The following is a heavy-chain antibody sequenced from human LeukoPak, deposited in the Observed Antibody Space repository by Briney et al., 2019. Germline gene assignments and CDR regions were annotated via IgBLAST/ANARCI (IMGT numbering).Heavy chain of an antibody. CDR3: ARGLGYYDSSVGY. J-gene: IGHJ4*02. D-gene: IGHD3-22*01. CDR1: GDSIIGYY. CDR2: INHSGST. Sequence: SETLSLTCSVSGDSIIGYYWSWIRQPPGKGLEWIGEINHSGSTNYNPSLKSRVTISVDTSKNQFSLKLNSVTAADTAVYHCARGLGYYDSSVGYWGQGILVTVSS. V-gene: IGHV4-34*01.